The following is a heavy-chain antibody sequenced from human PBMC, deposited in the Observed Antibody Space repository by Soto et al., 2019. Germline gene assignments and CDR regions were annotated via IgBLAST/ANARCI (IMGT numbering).Heavy chain of an antibody. V-gene: IGHV3-7*05. CDR1: GFTFSTFW. CDR3: ASVFY. J-gene: IGHJ4*02. CDR2: INQDGSEK. Sequence: DVQLVESGGGLDQPGGSLRLSCAASGFTFSTFWMNWVRQAPGKGLEWVANINQDGSEKYSVDSVKGRFTVSRDNAKNSLYLQMNSLRPEDTAIYYCASVFYWGQGVLVTVSS.